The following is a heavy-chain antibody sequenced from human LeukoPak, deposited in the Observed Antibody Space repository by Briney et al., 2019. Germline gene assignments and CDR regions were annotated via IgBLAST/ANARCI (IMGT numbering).Heavy chain of an antibody. CDR3: ARDPSNGYAFDI. Sequence: GGSLRLSCAASGFSFTAYGMHWVRQAPGKGLEWVAVISSDESEEYYGDSVKGRFTISSDNSKNTLYLQMNSLRAEDTAVYYCARDPSNGYAFDIWGQGTMVTVSS. V-gene: IGHV3-30*03. D-gene: IGHD2-8*01. CDR2: ISSDESEE. CDR1: GFSFTAYG. J-gene: IGHJ3*02.